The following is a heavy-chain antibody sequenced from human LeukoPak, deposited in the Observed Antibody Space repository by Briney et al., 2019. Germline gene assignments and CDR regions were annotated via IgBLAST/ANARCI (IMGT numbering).Heavy chain of an antibody. CDR2: IYYSGST. Sequence: SQTLSLTCTVSGGSISSGGYYWSWIRQHPGKGLEWIGYIYYSGSTYYNPSLKSRVTISVDTSKNQFSLKLSSVTAADTAVYYCARDHQHSGSYYVRHFQHWGQGTLVTVSS. V-gene: IGHV4-31*03. CDR3: ARDHQHSGSYYVRHFQH. D-gene: IGHD1-26*01. J-gene: IGHJ1*01. CDR1: GGSISSGGYY.